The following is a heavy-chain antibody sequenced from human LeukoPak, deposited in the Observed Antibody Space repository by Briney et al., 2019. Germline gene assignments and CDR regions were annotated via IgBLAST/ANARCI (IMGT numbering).Heavy chain of an antibody. CDR1: GYTFTGYY. Sequence: ASVKASCRASGYTFTGYYMHWVRQAPGQGLEWMGRINPNSGGTNYAQKFQGRVTMTRDTSISTAYMELSRLRSDDTAVYYCARAQYPDYYDSSGYWFFSWGQGTLVTVSS. J-gene: IGHJ5*02. V-gene: IGHV1-2*06. CDR3: ARAQYPDYYDSSGYWFFS. CDR2: INPNSGGT. D-gene: IGHD3-22*01.